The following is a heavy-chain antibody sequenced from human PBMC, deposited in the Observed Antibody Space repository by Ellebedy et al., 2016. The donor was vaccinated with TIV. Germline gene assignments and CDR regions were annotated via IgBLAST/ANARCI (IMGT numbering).Heavy chain of an antibody. CDR2: TYYRSKWYN. CDR1: GDSVSSNSAT. V-gene: IGHV6-1*01. D-gene: IGHD6-19*01. Sequence: SQTLSLTCAISGDSVSSNSATWNRIRQSPSRGLEWLGRTYYRSKWYNDYAVSVKSRITIKSDTSKNQFSLQLNSVTPEDTAVYYCARVEENSSGWLSWFDPWGLGTLVTVSS. CDR3: ARVEENSSGWLSWFDP. J-gene: IGHJ5*02.